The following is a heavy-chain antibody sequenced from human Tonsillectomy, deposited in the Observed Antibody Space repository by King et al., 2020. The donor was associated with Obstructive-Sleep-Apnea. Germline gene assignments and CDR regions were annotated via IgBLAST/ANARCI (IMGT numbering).Heavy chain of an antibody. CDR1: GGTFSSYG. CDR2: IIPIFGTA. D-gene: IGHD1-26*01. J-gene: IGHJ3*02. Sequence: QLVQSGAEVKKPGSSVKVSCKASGGTFSSYGISWVRQAPGQGLEWMGGIIPIFGTANYAQKFQGRVTITADESTSTAYMELSSLRSDDTAEYYCARGLVGADDAFDIWGQGTMVTVSS. V-gene: IGHV1-69*01. CDR3: ARGLVGADDAFDI.